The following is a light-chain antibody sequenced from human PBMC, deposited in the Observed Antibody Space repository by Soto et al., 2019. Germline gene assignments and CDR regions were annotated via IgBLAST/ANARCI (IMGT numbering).Light chain of an antibody. J-gene: IGLJ1*01. CDR1: SSGIGVYNY. Sequence: QSVLTQPASVSGSPGQSITVSCTGTSSGIGVYNYVSWYQQHPGKAPKLMIYEVRNRPSGVSTRFSGSKSGNTASLTISGLQAEDEADYYCSSYTTSNTYVFGTGTKVTVL. CDR2: EVR. CDR3: SSYTTSNTYV. V-gene: IGLV2-14*01.